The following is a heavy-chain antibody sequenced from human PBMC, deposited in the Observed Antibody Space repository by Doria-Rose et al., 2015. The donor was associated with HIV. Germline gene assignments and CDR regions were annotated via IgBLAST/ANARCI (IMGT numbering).Heavy chain of an antibody. CDR3: ARIKSSRWYHKYYFDF. CDR1: GVSLSSPGMG. J-gene: IGHJ4*02. D-gene: IGHD6-13*01. V-gene: IGHV2-26*01. CDR2: NFSDDER. Sequence: QITLKECGPVLVKPTGTLTLTCTVSGVSLSSPGMGVSWIRQPPGKALEWLANNFSDDERSYKTSLKSRLTISRGTSKSQVVLTMTDMDPVDTATYYCARIKSSRWYHKYYFDFWGQGTLVIVSA.